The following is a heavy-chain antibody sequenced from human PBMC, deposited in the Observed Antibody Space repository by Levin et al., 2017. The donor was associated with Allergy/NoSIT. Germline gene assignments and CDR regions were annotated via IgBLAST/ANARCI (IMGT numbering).Heavy chain of an antibody. V-gene: IGHV3-11*03. CDR3: ARSLWVGELSPFDY. J-gene: IGHJ4*02. D-gene: IGHD3-10*01. Sequence: PGGSLRLSCAASGFTFSDYYMSWIRQAPGKGLEWVSYISSSSSYTNYADSVKGRFTISRDNAKNSLYLQMNSLRAEDTAVYYCARSLWVGELSPFDYWGQGTLVTVSS. CDR1: GFTFSDYY. CDR2: ISSSSSYT.